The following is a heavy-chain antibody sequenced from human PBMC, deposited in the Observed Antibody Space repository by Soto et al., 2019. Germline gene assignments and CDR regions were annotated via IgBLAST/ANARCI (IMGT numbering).Heavy chain of an antibody. V-gene: IGHV4-61*01. CDR2: IYYSGST. Sequence: PSETLSLTCTVSGGSVSSGIYYWSWIRQPPGKGLEWIGYIYYSGSTNYNPSLKSRVTISVDTSKNQFSLKLSSVTAVDTATYYCARVPHYDILTGYYNPWGQGTQVTVSS. D-gene: IGHD3-9*01. J-gene: IGHJ5*02. CDR3: ARVPHYDILTGYYNP. CDR1: GGSVSSGIYY.